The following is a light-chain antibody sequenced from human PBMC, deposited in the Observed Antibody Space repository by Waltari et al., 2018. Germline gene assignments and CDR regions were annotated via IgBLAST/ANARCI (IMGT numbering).Light chain of an antibody. CDR1: QTVRTY. Sequence: EIVLTQSPATLSLSPGGRATLSCRASQTVRTYLAWYQQKHGQAPRLLIFDASSRATGIPAKFSGSGSGTDFTLTVSNLEPEDFAIYYCQQRSNWPYTFGQGTRVEIK. V-gene: IGKV3-11*01. CDR3: QQRSNWPYT. CDR2: DAS. J-gene: IGKJ2*01.